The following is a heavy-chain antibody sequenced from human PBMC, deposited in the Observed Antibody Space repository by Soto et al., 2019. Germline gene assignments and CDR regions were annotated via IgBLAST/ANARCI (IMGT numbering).Heavy chain of an antibody. D-gene: IGHD1-1*01. CDR1: GGTFSSYA. J-gene: IGHJ4*02. Sequence: VASVKVSCKASGGTFSSYAISWVRQAPGQGLEWMGGIIPIFGTANYAQKFQGRVTITADESTSTAYMELSSLRSEDTAVYYCARGSTSGTMGYFDYWGQGTLVTVYS. V-gene: IGHV1-69*13. CDR3: ARGSTSGTMGYFDY. CDR2: IIPIFGTA.